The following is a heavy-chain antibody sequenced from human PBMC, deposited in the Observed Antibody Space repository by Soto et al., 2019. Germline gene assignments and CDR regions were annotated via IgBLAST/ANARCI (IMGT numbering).Heavy chain of an antibody. CDR1: GYTFTSHD. J-gene: IGHJ4*02. V-gene: IGHV1-18*04. CDR3: AVWAGPVPDFGGPFDS. D-gene: IGHD4-17*01. Sequence: ASVKVSCKAPGYTFTSHDINWVRQAPGQGLEWMGWISTYNGKTNYAQRLQVRVTMTTDTSTNTAYMELRSLRSDDTAVYYCAVWAGPVPDFGGPFDSGGQGTWSPSPQ. CDR2: ISTYNGKT.